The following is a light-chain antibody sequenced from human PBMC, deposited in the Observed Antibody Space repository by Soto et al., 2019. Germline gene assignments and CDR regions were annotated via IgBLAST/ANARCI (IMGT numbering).Light chain of an antibody. V-gene: IGKV2-28*01. Sequence: DLVMTQSPLSLPVTPGEPASISCRSSQSLLHSNGYNYLDWYLQKPGQSPQVLIYLGSNRASGVPDRFSGSGSGTDFTLKISRVEAEDVGVYYCMQALQTPPSTFGQGTKLEIK. J-gene: IGKJ2*02. CDR3: MQALQTPPST. CDR2: LGS. CDR1: QSLLHSNGYNY.